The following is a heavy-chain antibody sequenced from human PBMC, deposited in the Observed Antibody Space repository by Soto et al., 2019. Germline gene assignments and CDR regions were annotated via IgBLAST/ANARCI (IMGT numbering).Heavy chain of an antibody. D-gene: IGHD3-10*01. J-gene: IGHJ4*02. V-gene: IGHV3-23*01. CDR3: AKEELLWFGELLSRFDY. CDR1: GFTFSSYA. Sequence: GGSLRLSCAASGFTFSSYAMSWVRQAPGKGLEWVSAISGSGGSTYYADSVKGRFTISRDNPKNTLYLQMNSLRAEDTAVYYCAKEELLWFGELLSRFDYWGQGTLVTVSS. CDR2: ISGSGGST.